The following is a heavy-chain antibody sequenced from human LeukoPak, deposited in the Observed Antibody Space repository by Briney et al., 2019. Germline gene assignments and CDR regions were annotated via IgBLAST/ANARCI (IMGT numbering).Heavy chain of an antibody. CDR3: ARRSAAKDAFDI. CDR2: IRYDGSNK. CDR1: GFTFSSYG. V-gene: IGHV3-30*02. Sequence: TGGSLRLSCAASGFTFSSYGIHWVRQAPGKGLEWVAFIRYDGSNKYYADSVKGRFTISRDNSKNTLYLQMNSLRAEDTAVYYCARRSAAKDAFDIWGQGTMVTVSS. D-gene: IGHD6-25*01. J-gene: IGHJ3*02.